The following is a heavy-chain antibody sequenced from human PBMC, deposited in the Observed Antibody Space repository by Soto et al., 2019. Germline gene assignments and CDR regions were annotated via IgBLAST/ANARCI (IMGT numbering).Heavy chain of an antibody. Sequence: QVQLQESGPGLVKPSETLSLTCTVSGGSVSSSYWSWIRQPPGKGLEWIGYIYYSGSTSYSPSLKSRVTMSLDTSKNRFSLRLTSVTAADTALYYCARSLGDFSYPSPFDYWGQGTLVTVSS. J-gene: IGHJ4*02. V-gene: IGHV4-59*02. D-gene: IGHD3-16*01. CDR2: IYYSGST. CDR1: GGSVSSSY. CDR3: ARSLGDFSYPSPFDY.